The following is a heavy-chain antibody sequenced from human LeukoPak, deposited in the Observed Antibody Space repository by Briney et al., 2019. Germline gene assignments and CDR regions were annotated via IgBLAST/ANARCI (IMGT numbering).Heavy chain of an antibody. CDR1: GFTFSSYA. CDR3: AKKYCTNGVCPYYFVY. J-gene: IGHJ4*02. V-gene: IGHV3-23*01. CDR2: ISGSGGST. Sequence: GGSLRLSCAASGFTFSSYAMSWVRQAPGKGLEWGSAISGSGGSTYYADSVKGRSTISSDNSKNTLYLQMNSLRAEDTAVYYCAKKYCTNGVCPYYFVYWGQGTLVTVSS. D-gene: IGHD2-8*01.